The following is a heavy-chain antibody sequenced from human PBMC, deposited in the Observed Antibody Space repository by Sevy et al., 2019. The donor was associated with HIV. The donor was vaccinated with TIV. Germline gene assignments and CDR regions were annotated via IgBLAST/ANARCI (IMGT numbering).Heavy chain of an antibody. Sequence: GESLKISCKGSGYSFTSCWIGWVRQMPGKGLEWMGIIYPGDSDTRYSPSFQGQVTISADKSISTAYLQWSSLKASDTAMYYCASSYSSSSPQYYYYGMDVWGQGTTVTVSS. CDR1: GYSFTSCW. CDR2: IYPGDSDT. V-gene: IGHV5-51*01. J-gene: IGHJ6*02. CDR3: ASSYSSSSPQYYYYGMDV. D-gene: IGHD6-6*01.